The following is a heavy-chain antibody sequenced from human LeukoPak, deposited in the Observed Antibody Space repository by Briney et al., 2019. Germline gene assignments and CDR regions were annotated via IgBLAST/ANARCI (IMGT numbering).Heavy chain of an antibody. CDR2: IYSGGNT. Sequence: GGSLRLSCAASGFTVSTNYMSWVRQAPGKGLEWITVIYSGGNTYYADSVKGRFTLSRDNSKNTLYLQMNSVRAEDTAVYYCARRPTGCSGGSCSVYFDIWGLGTLVTVSS. CDR1: GFTVSTNY. D-gene: IGHD2-15*01. J-gene: IGHJ4*02. V-gene: IGHV3-53*01. CDR3: ARRPTGCSGGSCSVYFDI.